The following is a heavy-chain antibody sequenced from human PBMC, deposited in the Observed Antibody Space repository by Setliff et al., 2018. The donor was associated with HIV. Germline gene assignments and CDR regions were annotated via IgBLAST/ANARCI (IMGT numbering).Heavy chain of an antibody. J-gene: IGHJ3*02. V-gene: IGHV4-30-4*08. CDR3: ARDRENYYDSTGAFDI. CDR2: IYDSGRT. CDR1: GYSLSSDYY. D-gene: IGHD3-22*01. Sequence: SETLSLTCAVSGYSLSSDYYWSWIRQPPGKGLEWIGYIYDSGRTYYNPSLKSRVTISVDTSKNQFSLKLSSVTAADTAVYYCARDRENYYDSTGAFDIWGQGTMVTVSS.